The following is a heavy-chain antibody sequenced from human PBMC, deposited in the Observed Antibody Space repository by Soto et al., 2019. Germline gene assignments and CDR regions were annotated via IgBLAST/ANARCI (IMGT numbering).Heavy chain of an antibody. CDR3: ARGAGDDFWSGSSNWFDP. CDR1: GYTFTGYY. Sequence: ASVKVSCKASGYTFTGYYMHWVRQAPGQGLEWMGWINPNSGGTNYAQKFQGWATMTRDTSISTAYMELSRLRSDDTAVYYCARGAGDDFWSGSSNWFDPWGQGTLVTVSS. CDR2: INPNSGGT. V-gene: IGHV1-2*04. J-gene: IGHJ5*02. D-gene: IGHD3-3*01.